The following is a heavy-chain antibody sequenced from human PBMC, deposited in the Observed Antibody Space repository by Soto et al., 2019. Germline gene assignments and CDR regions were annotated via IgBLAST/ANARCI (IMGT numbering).Heavy chain of an antibody. CDR1: GSTFSSYG. J-gene: IGHJ2*01. V-gene: IGHV3-21*01. CDR3: ARGYYDILTGFSYWYFDL. CDR2: IDSSGSYI. D-gene: IGHD3-9*01. Sequence: GGSLRLSCAASGSTFSSYGMNWLRQAPGKGLEWVSSIDSSGSYIYYTDSVQGRFIISRDNAKNLLYLQMNSLRVEDTAVYYCARGYYDILTGFSYWYFDLWGRGTLVTVSS.